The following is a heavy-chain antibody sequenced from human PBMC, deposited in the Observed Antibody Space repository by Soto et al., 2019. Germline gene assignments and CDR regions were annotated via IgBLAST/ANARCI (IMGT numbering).Heavy chain of an antibody. D-gene: IGHD2-8*01. CDR3: ARVPTGKYGVWNY. J-gene: IGHJ4*02. CDR2: INPGGSIT. Sequence: EDQLVESGGGLVQPGGSLRLCCAASGFTFSSYWMHWVRQAPGKGLVWVSRINPGGSITAYADSVKGRFTISRDNAKNTRYLQMNSLRGDNTAVYYCARVPTGKYGVWNYWGQGTLVTVSS. CDR1: GFTFSSYW. V-gene: IGHV3-74*01.